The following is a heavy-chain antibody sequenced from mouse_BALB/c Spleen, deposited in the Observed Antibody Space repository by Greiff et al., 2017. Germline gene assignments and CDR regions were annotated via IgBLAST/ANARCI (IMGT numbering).Heavy chain of an antibody. CDR3: ARRLRTYAMDY. CDR1: GYTFTSYW. Sequence: VQLQQSGAELARPGASVKLSCKASGYTFTSYWMQWVKQRPGQGLEWIGAIYPGDGDTRYTQKFKGKATLTADKSSSTAYMQLSSLASEDSAVYYCARRLRTYAMDYWGQGTSVTVSS. V-gene: IGHV1-87*01. J-gene: IGHJ4*01. D-gene: IGHD1-1*01. CDR2: IYPGDGDT.